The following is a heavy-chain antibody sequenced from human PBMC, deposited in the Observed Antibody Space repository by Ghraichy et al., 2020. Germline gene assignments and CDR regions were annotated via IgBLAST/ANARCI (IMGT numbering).Heavy chain of an antibody. D-gene: IGHD3-9*01. CDR3: ARAGTYYDILTGYPSHRHDYYYYGMDV. CDR1: GGTFSSYA. V-gene: IGHV1-69*13. Sequence: SVKVSCKASGGTFSSYAISWVRQAPGQGLEWMGGIIPIFGTANYAQKFQGRVTITADESTSTAYMELSSLRSEDTAVYYCARAGTYYDILTGYPSHRHDYYYYGMDVWGQGTTVTVSS. J-gene: IGHJ6*02. CDR2: IIPIFGTA.